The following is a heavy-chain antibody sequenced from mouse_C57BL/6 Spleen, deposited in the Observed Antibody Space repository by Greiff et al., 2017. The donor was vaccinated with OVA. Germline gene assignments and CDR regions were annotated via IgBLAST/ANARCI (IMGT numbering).Heavy chain of an antibody. CDR3: GRADYYFDY. CDR1: GYSFTGYY. V-gene: IGHV1-42*01. J-gene: IGHJ2*01. Sequence: EVQLQQSGPELVKPGASVKLSCKASGYSFTGYYMNWVKQSPEKSLEWIGEINPSTSGTTYNQKFKAQSTLTVDKSSSTAYMRLKSLTSEDSAVYYCGRADYYFDYWGQGTTLTVSS. D-gene: IGHD2-4*01. CDR2: INPSTSGT.